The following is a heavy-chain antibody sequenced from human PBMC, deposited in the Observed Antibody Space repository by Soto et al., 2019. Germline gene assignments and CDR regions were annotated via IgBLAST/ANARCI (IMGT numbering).Heavy chain of an antibody. D-gene: IGHD6-13*01. CDR3: ARDLGQQLVDY. J-gene: IGHJ4*02. CDR2: ISAYNGNT. V-gene: IGHV1-18*01. CDR1: GYTFTSYG. Sequence: ASVKVSCKAAGYTFTSYGISWVRQAPGQGLEWMGWISAYNGNTNYAQNLQGRVTMTTDTSTSTAYMDLRSLRSDDTAVYYCARDLGQQLVDYWGQGTLVTVSS.